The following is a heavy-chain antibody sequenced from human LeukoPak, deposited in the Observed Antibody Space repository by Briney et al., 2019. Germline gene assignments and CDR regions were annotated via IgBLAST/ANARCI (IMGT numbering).Heavy chain of an antibody. Sequence: GGSLRLSCAASGFTFSSYSMNWVRQAPGKGLEWVSSISSSSSYIYYADSVKGRFTISRDNSKNTLYLQMNSLRAEDTAVYYCSREALVLTPRRYYFDYWGQGTLVTVSS. CDR3: SREALVLTPRRYYFDY. D-gene: IGHD2-15*01. J-gene: IGHJ4*02. CDR1: GFTFSSYS. CDR2: ISSSSSYI. V-gene: IGHV3-21*01.